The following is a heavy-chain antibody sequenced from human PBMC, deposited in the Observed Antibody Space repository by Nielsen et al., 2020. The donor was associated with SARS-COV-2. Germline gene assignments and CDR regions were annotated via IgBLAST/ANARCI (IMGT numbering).Heavy chain of an antibody. V-gene: IGHV2-5*02. CDR3: AHTVGFAIVANIWGDNAFDS. J-gene: IGHJ3*02. CDR2: IYWDDDK. D-gene: IGHD5-12*01. Sequence: SGPTLVKPTQTLTLTCSFSGFSIRDSGVGVGWIRQPPGKALEWLALIYWDDDKRYNPSLNNRLTLTKDTSKNQVVLTVTDVNPVDTARYYCAHTVGFAIVANIWGDNAFDSWGQGTMVTVSS. CDR1: GFSIRDSGVG.